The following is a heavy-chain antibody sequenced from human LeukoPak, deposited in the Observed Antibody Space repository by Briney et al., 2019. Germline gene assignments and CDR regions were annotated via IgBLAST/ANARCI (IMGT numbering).Heavy chain of an antibody. J-gene: IGHJ4*02. CDR1: GFTFSRNA. V-gene: IGHV3-30*02. CDR2: IAHHGSNK. Sequence: PGGSLRLSCAASGFTFSRNAIHWVRQGPGKGLEWVSYIAHHGSNKYYADSVKGRFKISRDNSKRTLYLQMNSLRADDTAVYYCAKDGSWSCTDWGQGTLVTVSS. CDR3: AKDGSWSCTD. D-gene: IGHD2-8*02.